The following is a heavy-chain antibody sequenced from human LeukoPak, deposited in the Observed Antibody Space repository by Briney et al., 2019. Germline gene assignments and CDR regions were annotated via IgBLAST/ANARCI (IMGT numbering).Heavy chain of an antibody. CDR3: AHRPNYDILFDY. J-gene: IGHJ4*02. D-gene: IGHD3-9*01. CDR2: IYWDDDK. CDR1: GLSLSTSGVG. Sequence: SGPTLVKPTPPLTLTCTFSGLSLSTSGVGVGWIRQPPGKALEWLALIYWDDDKRYSPSLKSRLTIIKDTSKNQVVLTMTNMDPVDTATYYCAHRPNYDILFDYWGQGTLVTVSS. V-gene: IGHV2-5*02.